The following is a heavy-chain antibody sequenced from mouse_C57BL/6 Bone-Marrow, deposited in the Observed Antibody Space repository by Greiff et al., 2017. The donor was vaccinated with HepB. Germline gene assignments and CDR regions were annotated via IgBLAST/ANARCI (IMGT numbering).Heavy chain of an antibody. J-gene: IGHJ2*01. D-gene: IGHD2-3*01. CDR3: ARDYDGYSLDY. CDR2: ISDGGSYT. V-gene: IGHV5-4*01. Sequence: EVQGVESGGGLVKPGGSLKLSCAASGFTFSSYAMSWVRQTPEKRLEWVATISDGGSYTYYPDNVKGRFTISRDNAKNNLYLQMSHLKSEDTAMYYCARDYDGYSLDYWGQGTTLTVSS. CDR1: GFTFSSYA.